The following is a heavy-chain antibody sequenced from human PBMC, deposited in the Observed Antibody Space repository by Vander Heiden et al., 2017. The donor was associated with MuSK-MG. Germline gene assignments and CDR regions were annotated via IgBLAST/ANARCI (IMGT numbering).Heavy chain of an antibody. CDR1: GVSPSNARMG. V-gene: IGHV2-26*01. Sequence: QVTLKEPGPVLVEPTETPTVTCHRSGVSPSNARMGVSWIRQPPGKALEWLAHIFSNDEKSYNTSLKSRLTISKDTSKSQVVLTMTNMDPVDTATYYCARITGDLFDYWGQGTLVTVSS. CDR3: ARITGDLFDY. D-gene: IGHD7-27*01. CDR2: IFSNDEK. J-gene: IGHJ4*02.